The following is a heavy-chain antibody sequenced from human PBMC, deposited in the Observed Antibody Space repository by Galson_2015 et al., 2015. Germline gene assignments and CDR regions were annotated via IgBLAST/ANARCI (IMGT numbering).Heavy chain of an antibody. D-gene: IGHD6-19*01. J-gene: IGHJ4*02. CDR1: GFTFSRSA. V-gene: IGHV3-23*01. CDR2: ISGSGLDWISSISGRGGAT. CDR3: LQGGWGTRFDC. Sequence: SLRLSCAASGFTFSRSAMTWVRQAAGKGLEWVSSISGSGLDWISSISGRGGATYYADSVKGRFTISRDNSKNTLYLQVSSLRADDTAVYYCLQGGWGTRFDCWGQGTLVTVSS.